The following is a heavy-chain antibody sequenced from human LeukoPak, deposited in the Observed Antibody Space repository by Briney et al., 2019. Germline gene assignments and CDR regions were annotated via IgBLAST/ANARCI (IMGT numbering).Heavy chain of an antibody. J-gene: IGHJ6*03. CDR1: GGSFSGYY. CDR2: INHSGST. CDR3: ARLERAAAAGYYYYYYMDV. V-gene: IGHV4-34*01. Sequence: SETLSLTCAVYGGSFSGYYWSWIRQPPGKGLEWIGEINHSGSTNYNPSLKSRVTISVDTSKNQFSLKLSSVTAADTAVYYCARLERAAAAGYYYYYYMDVWGKGTTVTVSS. D-gene: IGHD6-13*01.